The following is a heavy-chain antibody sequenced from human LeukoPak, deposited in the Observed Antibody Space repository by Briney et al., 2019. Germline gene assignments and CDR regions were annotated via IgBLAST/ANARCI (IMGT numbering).Heavy chain of an antibody. Sequence: SQTLSLTCAVSGGSISSGGYSWSWIRQPPGKGLEWIGYIYHTGSTYYNPSLKSRVTISVDKSKNQFSLKLSSVTAADTAVYYCASRPGSSGPYWGQGILVTVSS. CDR1: GGSISSGGYS. J-gene: IGHJ4*02. D-gene: IGHD6-25*01. V-gene: IGHV4-30-2*01. CDR3: ASRPGSSGPY. CDR2: IYHTGST.